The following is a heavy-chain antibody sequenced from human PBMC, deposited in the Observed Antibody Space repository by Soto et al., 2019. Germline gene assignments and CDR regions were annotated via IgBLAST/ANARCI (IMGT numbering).Heavy chain of an antibody. V-gene: IGHV5-51*01. CDR3: ARLGYYDSSGYYYGMDV. CDR2: IYPGDSDT. D-gene: IGHD3-22*01. Sequence: GEALNISCKGSGYSFTSYWIGWVRQMPGKGLEWMGIIYPGDSDTRYSPSFQGQVTISADKSISTAYLQWSSLKASDTAMYYCARLGYYDSSGYYYGMDVWGQGTTVTVSS. J-gene: IGHJ6*02. CDR1: GYSFTSYW.